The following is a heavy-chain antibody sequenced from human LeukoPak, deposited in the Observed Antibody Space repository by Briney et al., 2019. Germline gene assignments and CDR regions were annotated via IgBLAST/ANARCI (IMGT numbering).Heavy chain of an antibody. CDR1: GGSFSGYY. CDR3: ARTDLYYYDSSGYYVSWFDP. CDR2: IYRSGST. V-gene: IGHV4-59*10. D-gene: IGHD3-22*01. J-gene: IGHJ5*02. Sequence: SETLSLTCAVYGGSFSGYYWSWIRQPAGKGLEWIGRIYRSGSTNYNPSLKSRVTISVDTSKNQFSLKLSSVTAAGTAVYYCARTDLYYYDSSGYYVSWFDPWGQGTLVTVSS.